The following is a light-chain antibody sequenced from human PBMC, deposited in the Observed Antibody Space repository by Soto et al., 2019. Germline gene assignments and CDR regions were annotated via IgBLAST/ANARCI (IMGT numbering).Light chain of an antibody. V-gene: IGLV2-18*02. Sequence: QSALTQPPSVSGSPGQSVTISCTGTSSDVGSYNRLSWYQQPPGTAPKLIMYEVNTRPSGVSGRFSGSKFQNTASLTISGLQPEDEADYYCSSYRSGSVVLFGGGTKLTVL. CDR2: EVN. CDR3: SSYRSGSVVL. J-gene: IGLJ3*02. CDR1: SSDVGSYNR.